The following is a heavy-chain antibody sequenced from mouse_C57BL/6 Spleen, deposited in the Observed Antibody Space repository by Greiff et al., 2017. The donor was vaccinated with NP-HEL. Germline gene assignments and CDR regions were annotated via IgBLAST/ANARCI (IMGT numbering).Heavy chain of an antibody. V-gene: IGHV1-69*01. CDR3: ARRRAYYYFDY. J-gene: IGHJ2*01. CDR2: IDPSDSYT. CDR1: GYTFTSYW. D-gene: IGHD3-3*01. Sequence: QVQLQQPGAELVMPGASVKLSCKASGYTFTSYWMHWVKQRPGQGLEWIGEIDPSDSYTNYNQKFKGKSTLTVDKSSSTAYMQLSSLTSEDSAVYDCARRRAYYYFDYWGQGTTLTVSS.